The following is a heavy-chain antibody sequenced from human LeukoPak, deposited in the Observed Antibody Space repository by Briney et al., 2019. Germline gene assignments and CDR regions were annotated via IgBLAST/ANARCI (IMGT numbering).Heavy chain of an antibody. D-gene: IGHD4-17*01. V-gene: IGHV4-31*03. Sequence: PSETLSLTCTVSGGSISGYYWSWIRQHPGKGLEWIGYIYYSGSTYYNPSLKSRVTISVDTSKNQFSLKLSSVTAADTAVYYCARGDIQYDYGDYGDWYFDLWGCGTLVTVSS. CDR1: GGSISGYY. J-gene: IGHJ2*01. CDR2: IYYSGST. CDR3: ARGDIQYDYGDYGDWYFDL.